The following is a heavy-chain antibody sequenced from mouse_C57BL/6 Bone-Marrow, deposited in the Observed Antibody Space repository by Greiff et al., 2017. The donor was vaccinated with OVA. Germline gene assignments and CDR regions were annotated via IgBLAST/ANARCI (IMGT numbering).Heavy chain of an antibody. CDR3: AREVFGVITTVVADPWYFDV. Sequence: QVQLKQSGAELMKPGASVKLSCKATGYTFTGYWIEWVKQRPGHGLEWIGEILPGSGSTNYNEKFKGKATFTADTSSNTAYMQLSSLTTEDSAISYCAREVFGVITTVVADPWYFDVGGTGTTVTVSS. V-gene: IGHV1-9*01. CDR2: ILPGSGST. CDR1: GYTFTGYW. J-gene: IGHJ1*03. D-gene: IGHD1-1*01.